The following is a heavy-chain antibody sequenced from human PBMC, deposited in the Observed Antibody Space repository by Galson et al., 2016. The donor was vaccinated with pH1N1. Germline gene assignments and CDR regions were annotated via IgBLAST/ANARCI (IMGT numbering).Heavy chain of an antibody. CDR2: ISSSGSTI. J-gene: IGHJ3*02. D-gene: IGHD5-12*01. Sequence: LRLSCAASGFPFSDYYLSWIRQAPGKGLEWVSYISSSGSTIYYADSVKGRCTISRDNAKNSLYLQMNRLRAEDTALYYCGKVSGWLFDAFDIWGQGTMVTVSS. CDR3: GKVSGWLFDAFDI. CDR1: GFPFSDYY. V-gene: IGHV3-11*01.